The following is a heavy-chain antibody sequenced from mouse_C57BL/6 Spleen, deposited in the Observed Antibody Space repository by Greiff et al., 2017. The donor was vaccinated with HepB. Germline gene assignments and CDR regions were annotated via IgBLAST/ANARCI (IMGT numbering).Heavy chain of an antibody. CDR3: ARSGHNYYGSSRYWYFDV. Sequence: QVQLQQPGAELVKPGASVKLSCKASGYTFPRYWMHWVKQRPGRGLEWIGRIDPNSGGTKYNEKFKSKATLTVDKPSSTAYMQLSSLTSEDSAVYYCARSGHNYYGSSRYWYFDVWGTGTTVTVSS. V-gene: IGHV1-72*01. CDR1: GYTFPRYW. D-gene: IGHD1-1*01. J-gene: IGHJ1*03. CDR2: IDPNSGGT.